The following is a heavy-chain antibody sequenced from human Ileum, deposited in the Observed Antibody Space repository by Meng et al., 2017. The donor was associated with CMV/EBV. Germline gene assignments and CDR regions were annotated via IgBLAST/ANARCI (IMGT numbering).Heavy chain of an antibody. D-gene: IGHD2-2*01. J-gene: IGHJ6*02. CDR1: DGSITYYY. Sequence: GSLRLSCSVSDGSITYYYWNWIRQTPGKGLEWIGYVFSTGSTNYNPSLRGRVTISVDTSANQVSLKLSSVTAADTAVYYCARASTARRPSAMDVRGQGTSVTVSS. CDR2: VFSTGST. CDR3: ARASTARRPSAMDV. V-gene: IGHV4-59*01.